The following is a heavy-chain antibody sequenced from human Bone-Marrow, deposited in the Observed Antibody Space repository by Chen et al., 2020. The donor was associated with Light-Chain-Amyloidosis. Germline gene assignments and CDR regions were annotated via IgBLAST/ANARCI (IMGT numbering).Heavy chain of an antibody. CDR2: ISYDASRD. V-gene: IGHV3-30*18. Sequence: QVQLVESGGGVVQPGRSLRLSCVASGFTFSSYGIFWVRQAPGKGLEWVALISYDASRDFYADSVKGRFTVSRDNSKNTLYLQMNSLRIEDTAVYYCAKARLYSGGYWGIVDYWGQGTLVTVSS. CDR1: GFTFSSYG. D-gene: IGHD1-26*01. J-gene: IGHJ4*02. CDR3: AKARLYSGGYWGIVDY.